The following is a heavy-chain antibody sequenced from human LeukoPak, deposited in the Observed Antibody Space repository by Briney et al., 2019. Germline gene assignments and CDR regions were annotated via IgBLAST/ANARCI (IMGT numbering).Heavy chain of an antibody. V-gene: IGHV3-7*01. CDR1: GFIFSNYW. CDR3: ARDPYGSGTYYGD. J-gene: IGHJ4*02. CDR2: IKEDGSEK. Sequence: GGSLRLSCVASGFIFSNYWMSWVRQAPGKGLEWVADIKEDGSEKYYVDSVTGRFIISRDNARTSLFLQMDSLRAEDTAVYYCARDPYGSGTYYGDWGQGTLVTVSS. D-gene: IGHD3-10*01.